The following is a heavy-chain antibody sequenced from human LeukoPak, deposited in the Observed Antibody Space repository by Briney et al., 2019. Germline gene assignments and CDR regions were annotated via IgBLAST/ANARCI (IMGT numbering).Heavy chain of an antibody. CDR1: GGSISSYY. CDR2: FYTSGST. V-gene: IGHV4-4*07. J-gene: IGHJ6*02. D-gene: IGHD1-1*01. Sequence: PSETLSLTCTVSGGSISSYYWSWIRQPAGKGLEWIGRFYTSGSTNYNPSLKSRVTISLGTSKNQFSLELSSVTAADTAVYYCARDSKRLERPTGYYYYVMDVWGQGTTVTVSS. CDR3: ARDSKRLERPTGYYYYVMDV.